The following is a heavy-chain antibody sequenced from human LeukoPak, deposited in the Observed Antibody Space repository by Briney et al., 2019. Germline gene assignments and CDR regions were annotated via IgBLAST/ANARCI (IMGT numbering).Heavy chain of an antibody. CDR1: GYSISSGYY. Sequence: PSETLSLTCAVSGYSISSGYYWGWTRPPPGEGLEWIGRSYHRGSTYYNPSPKSRVTISVDTSKNQFSLKLRSVTAAETAVYYCARHYFGVGYYDFWNGHGAGAFVPWGQGTLVTVSP. CDR3: ARHYFGVGYYDFWNGHGAGAFVP. D-gene: IGHD3-3*01. V-gene: IGHV4-38-2*01. CDR2: SYHRGST. J-gene: IGHJ5*02.